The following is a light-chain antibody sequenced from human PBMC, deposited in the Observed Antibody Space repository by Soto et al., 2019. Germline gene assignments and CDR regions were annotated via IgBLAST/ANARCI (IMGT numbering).Light chain of an antibody. CDR1: QSFSSIY. J-gene: IGKJ5*01. V-gene: IGKV3-20*01. CDR3: QQYSSSPIT. Sequence: EIVMAPAPVPPFLFSGGKGTLSWRASQSFSSIYLAWYQQKPGQAPRLLIYGASSRATGIPDRFSGGGSGTDFSLTISRLDPEDFAVYYCQQYSSSPITFGQGTRPEIK. CDR2: GAS.